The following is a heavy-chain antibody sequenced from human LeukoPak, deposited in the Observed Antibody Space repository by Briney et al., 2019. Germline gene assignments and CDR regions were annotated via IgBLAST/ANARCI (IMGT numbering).Heavy chain of an antibody. CDR1: GYTLTELS. J-gene: IGHJ5*02. CDR3: ARDACSSTICQAGGNWFDP. D-gene: IGHD2-2*01. Sequence: ASVKVSCKVSGYTLTELSMHWVRQAPGQGLEWMGTINPSGGSRSYAQKFQGRVTMTRDTSTSTVYMELSSLRSEDTAVYFCARDACSSTICQAGGNWFDPWGQGTLVIVS. V-gene: IGHV1-46*01. CDR2: INPSGGSR.